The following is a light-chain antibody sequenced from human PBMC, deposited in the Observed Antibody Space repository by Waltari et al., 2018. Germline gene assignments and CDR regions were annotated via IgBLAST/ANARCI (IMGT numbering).Light chain of an antibody. CDR2: AAS. Sequence: DIQLTQSQSFLSASVGDRVTITCRPSQGISSYLAWYQHKPGKAPKLLIYAASTLQSGVPSRFSGSGSGTEFTLTISSLQPEDFATYYCQQLNSYPLTFGGGTKVEIK. V-gene: IGKV1-9*01. J-gene: IGKJ4*01. CDR3: QQLNSYPLT. CDR1: QGISSY.